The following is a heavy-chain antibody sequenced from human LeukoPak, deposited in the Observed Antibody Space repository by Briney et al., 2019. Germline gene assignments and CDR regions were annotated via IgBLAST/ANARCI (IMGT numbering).Heavy chain of an antibody. Sequence: SETLSLTCTVSGDSISSSNCYWGWLRQPPGRGLGWIVSIYFSGGTYYNASLKSRVTISVDTSKNQFSLKLSSVTAPDTAVYYCARQTGSGLFSLPGGQGTLVTVSS. CDR3: ARQTGSGLFSLP. J-gene: IGHJ4*02. CDR2: IYFSGGT. CDR1: GDSISSSNCY. D-gene: IGHD3-10*01. V-gene: IGHV4-39*01.